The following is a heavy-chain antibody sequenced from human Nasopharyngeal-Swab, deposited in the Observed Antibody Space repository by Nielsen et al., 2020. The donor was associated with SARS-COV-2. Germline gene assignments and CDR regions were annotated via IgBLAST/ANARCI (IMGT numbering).Heavy chain of an antibody. CDR2: INAGNGNT. Sequence: ASVQVSCKASGYTFTSYAMHWVRQAPGQRLEWMGWINAGNGNTKYSQKFQGRVTITRDTSASTAYMELSSLRSEDTAVYYCARGLDYDILTGYDYWGQGTLVTVSS. CDR1: GYTFTSYA. V-gene: IGHV1-3*01. J-gene: IGHJ4*02. CDR3: ARGLDYDILTGYDY. D-gene: IGHD3-9*01.